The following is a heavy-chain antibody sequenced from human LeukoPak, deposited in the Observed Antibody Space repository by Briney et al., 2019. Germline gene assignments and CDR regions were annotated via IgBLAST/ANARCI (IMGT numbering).Heavy chain of an antibody. CDR1: GYTFTSYY. Sequence: GASVKVSCTASGYTFTSYYMHWVRQAPGQGLEWMRIINPSGGSTSYAQKFQGRVTMTRDTSTSTVYMELSSLRSEDTAVYYCARVSTVGARYFDYWGQGTLVTVSS. D-gene: IGHD1-26*01. J-gene: IGHJ4*02. CDR2: INPSGGST. V-gene: IGHV1-46*01. CDR3: ARVSTVGARYFDY.